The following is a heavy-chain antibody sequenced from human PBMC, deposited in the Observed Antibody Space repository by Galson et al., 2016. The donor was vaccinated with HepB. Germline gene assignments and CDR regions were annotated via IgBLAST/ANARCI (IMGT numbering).Heavy chain of an antibody. CDR2: ICSGGST. V-gene: IGHV3-66*02. CDR3: ARTEAYSNFPPGDYYYGMDV. CDR1: GFTVSSNY. D-gene: IGHD4-11*01. Sequence: SLRLSCAASGFTVSSNYMSWVRQAPGQGLEWVSVICSGGSTYYADSVKGRFTISRGNSKNTLYLQMTRLRAEDTAVYYCARTEAYSNFPPGDYYYGMDVWGKGTTVTVSS. J-gene: IGHJ6*04.